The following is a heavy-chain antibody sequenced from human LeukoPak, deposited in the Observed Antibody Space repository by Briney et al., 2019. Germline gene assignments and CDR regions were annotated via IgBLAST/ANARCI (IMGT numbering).Heavy chain of an antibody. CDR2: IYYSGST. V-gene: IGHV4-59*01. CDR3: ARDGQSRLDILTGSALDYYMDV. CDR1: GGSISSYY. D-gene: IGHD3-9*01. J-gene: IGHJ6*03. Sequence: SETLSLTCTVSGGSISSYYWSWIRQPPGKGLEWIGYIYYSGSTNSHPSLKSRVTISVDMSKPQFYLELSSVTAADTAVYYCARDGQSRLDILTGSALDYYMDVWGKGTTVTVSS.